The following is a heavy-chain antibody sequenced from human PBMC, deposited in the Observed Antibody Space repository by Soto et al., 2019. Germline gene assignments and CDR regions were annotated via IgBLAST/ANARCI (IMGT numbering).Heavy chain of an antibody. D-gene: IGHD3-22*01. V-gene: IGHV1-24*01. J-gene: IGHJ4*02. CDR2: FDPEDGET. CDR1: GYTLTELS. CDR3: ATEPRYYYDSSGYYFLGY. Sequence: ASVKVSCKVSGYTLTELSMHWVRQAPGKGLEWMGGFDPEDGETIYAQKFQGRVTMTEDTSTDTAYMELSSLRSEDTAVYYCATEPRYYYDSSGYYFLGYWGQGTLVTVSS.